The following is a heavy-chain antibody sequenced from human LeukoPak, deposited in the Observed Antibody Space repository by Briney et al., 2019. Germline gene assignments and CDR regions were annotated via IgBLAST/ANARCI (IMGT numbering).Heavy chain of an antibody. CDR2: IYSGGST. CDR3: ARGLWDGGLDY. J-gene: IGHJ4*02. D-gene: IGHD3-16*01. V-gene: IGHV3-66*01. Sequence: PGGSLRLSCAASGFTVSSNYMSSVRQAPGKGLEWVSVIYSGGSTYYADSVKGRFTISRDNSKNTLYLQVNSLRAEDTAVYYCARGLWDGGLDYWGQGTLVTVSS. CDR1: GFTVSSNY.